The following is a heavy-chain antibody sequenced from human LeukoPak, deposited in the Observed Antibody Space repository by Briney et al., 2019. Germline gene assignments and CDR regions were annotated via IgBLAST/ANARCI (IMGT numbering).Heavy chain of an antibody. J-gene: IGHJ6*03. D-gene: IGHD6-13*01. CDR2: IKQDGSEK. CDR1: GFTFSSYW. CDR3: ARAPGIAAAGYYYYYMDV. Sequence: PGGSLRLSCAASGFTFSSYWMSWVRQAPGKGLEWVANIKQDGSEKYYVDSVKGRFTISRDNAKNSLYLQMNSLRAEDTAVYYCARAPGIAAAGYYYYYMDVWGKGTTVTVSS. V-gene: IGHV3-7*04.